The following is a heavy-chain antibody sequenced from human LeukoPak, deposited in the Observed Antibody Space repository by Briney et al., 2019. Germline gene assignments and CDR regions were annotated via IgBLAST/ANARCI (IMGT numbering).Heavy chain of an antibody. CDR1: GGSFSGYY. CDR3: ARGPRSLFGVVIHWFDP. CDR2: INHSGST. J-gene: IGHJ5*02. V-gene: IGHV4-34*01. Sequence: SETLSLTCAVYGGSFSGYYWSWIRQPPGKGLEWIGEINHSGSTNYNPSLKSRVTISVDTSKNQLSLKLSSVTAADTAVYYCARGPRSLFGVVIHWFDPWGQGTLVTVSS. D-gene: IGHD3-3*02.